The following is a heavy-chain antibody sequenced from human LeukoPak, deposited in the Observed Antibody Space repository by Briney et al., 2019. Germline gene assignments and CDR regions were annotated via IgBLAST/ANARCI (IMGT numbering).Heavy chain of an antibody. CDR2: VRYDGDNK. J-gene: IGHJ4*02. CDR3: ARGEADLDY. D-gene: IGHD1-26*01. V-gene: IGHV3-30*02. Sequence: GGSLRLSCAASGFTFSSYAMNWVRQAPGKGLEWVAFVRYDGDNKYYADSVKGRFTISRDNSKNTLYLQMNSLRAEDTAVYYCARGEADLDYWGQGTLVTVSS. CDR1: GFTFSSYA.